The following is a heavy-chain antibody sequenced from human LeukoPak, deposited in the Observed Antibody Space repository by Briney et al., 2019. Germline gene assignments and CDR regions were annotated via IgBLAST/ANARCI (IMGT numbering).Heavy chain of an antibody. CDR1: GGTYSSYA. Sequence: ASVTVSCKASGGTYSSYAISWVRQVPGQGLEWMGGIIPIFGTANYAQKFQGRVTITADESTSTAYMELSSLRSEDTAVYYCARAGIAAAGTSSWFDPWGQGTLVTVSS. V-gene: IGHV1-69*13. J-gene: IGHJ5*02. CDR3: ARAGIAAAGTSSWFDP. CDR2: IIPIFGTA. D-gene: IGHD6-13*01.